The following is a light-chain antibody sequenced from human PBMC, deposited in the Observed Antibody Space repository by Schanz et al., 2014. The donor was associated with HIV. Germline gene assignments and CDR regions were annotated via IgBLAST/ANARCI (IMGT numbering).Light chain of an antibody. CDR2: GAS. CDR1: QSLGGSQ. Sequence: EIVLTQSPGTLSLSPGERATLSCRASQSLGGSQLAWYQHKPGQSPRLLIYGASTRANGIPARFSGSGSGTEFTLTISSLQPDDFATYYCQQYDTYPYTFGQGTTLDLK. V-gene: IGKV3-20*01. J-gene: IGKJ2*01. CDR3: QQYDTYPYT.